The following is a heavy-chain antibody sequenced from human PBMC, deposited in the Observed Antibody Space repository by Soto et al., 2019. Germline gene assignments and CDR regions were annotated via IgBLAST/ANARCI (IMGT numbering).Heavy chain of an antibody. Sequence: PSETLSLTCTVSGGSISSGGYYWSWIRQHPGKGLEWIGYIYYSGSTYYNPSLKSRVTISVDTSKNQFSLKLSSVTAADTAVYYCARAPYYYDSSGYYYCPYFDYWGQGTLVTVSS. CDR2: IYYSGST. J-gene: IGHJ4*02. V-gene: IGHV4-31*03. D-gene: IGHD3-22*01. CDR3: ARAPYYYDSSGYYYCPYFDY. CDR1: GGSISSGGYY.